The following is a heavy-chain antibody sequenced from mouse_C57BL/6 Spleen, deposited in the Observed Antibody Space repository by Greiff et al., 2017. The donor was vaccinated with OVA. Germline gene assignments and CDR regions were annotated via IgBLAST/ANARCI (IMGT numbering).Heavy chain of an antibody. V-gene: IGHV5-17*01. Sequence: EVKLVESGGGLVKPGGSLKLSCAASGFTFSDYGMHWVRQAPEKGLEWVAYISSGSSTIYYADTVKGRFTISRDNAKNTLFLQMTSLRSEDTAMYYCARLLRSPMDYWGQGTSVTVSS. CDR1: GFTFSDYG. D-gene: IGHD1-1*01. CDR3: ARLLRSPMDY. J-gene: IGHJ4*01. CDR2: ISSGSSTI.